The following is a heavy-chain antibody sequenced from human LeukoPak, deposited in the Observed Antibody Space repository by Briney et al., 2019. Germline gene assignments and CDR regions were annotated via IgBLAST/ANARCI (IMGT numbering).Heavy chain of an antibody. V-gene: IGHV1-69*13. CDR2: IIPIFGTA. CDR3: ARDKRGYSYGWDAFDI. CDR1: GGTFSSYA. J-gene: IGHJ3*02. D-gene: IGHD5-18*01. Sequence: ASVKVSCNASGGTFSSYAISWVRQAPGQGLEWMGGIIPIFGTANYAQKFQGRVTITADESTSTAYMELSSLRSEDTAVYYCARDKRGYSYGWDAFDIWGQGTMVTVSS.